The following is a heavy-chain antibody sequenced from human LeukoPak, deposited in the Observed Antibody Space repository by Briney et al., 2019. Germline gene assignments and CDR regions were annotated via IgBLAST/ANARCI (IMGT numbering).Heavy chain of an antibody. J-gene: IGHJ4*02. CDR1: GFTFSSYG. V-gene: IGHV3-33*06. Sequence: GGSLRLSCAASGFTFSSYGMHWVRQAPGKGLEWVARIWDDGSNNYYADSVKGRFTISRDNSKNTLYLQMNSLRAEDTAVYYCAKDHSTHYYGSGTYGPRGYSDYWGQGTLVTVSS. CDR2: IWDDGSNN. D-gene: IGHD3-10*01. CDR3: AKDHSTHYYGSGTYGPRGYSDY.